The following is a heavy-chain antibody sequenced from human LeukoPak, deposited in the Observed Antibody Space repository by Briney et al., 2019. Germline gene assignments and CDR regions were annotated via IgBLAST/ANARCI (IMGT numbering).Heavy chain of an antibody. V-gene: IGHV3-9*01. J-gene: IGHJ6*02. CDR1: GFTFDDYA. Sequence: GGSLRLSCAASGFTFDDYAMHWVRQAPGKGLEWFSGISWNSGSIGYADSVKGRFTISRDNAKNSLYLQMNSLRAEDTALYYCAKDMAIRGGGYGMDVWGQGTTVTVSS. D-gene: IGHD3-10*01. CDR3: AKDMAIRGGGYGMDV. CDR2: ISWNSGSI.